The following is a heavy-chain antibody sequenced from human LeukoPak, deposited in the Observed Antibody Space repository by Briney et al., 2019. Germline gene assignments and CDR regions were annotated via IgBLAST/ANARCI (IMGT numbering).Heavy chain of an antibody. CDR2: IYHSGST. CDR3: ARVTTVVLYYFDY. J-gene: IGHJ4*02. D-gene: IGHD4-23*01. V-gene: IGHV4-38-2*02. CDR1: GYSISRSYY. Sequence: SETLSLTCTVSGYSISRSYYWGWIRQPPGKGLEWIGSIYHSGSTYYNPSLKSRVTISVDTSKNQFSLKLSSVTAADTAVYYCARVTTVVLYYFDYWGQGTLVTVSS.